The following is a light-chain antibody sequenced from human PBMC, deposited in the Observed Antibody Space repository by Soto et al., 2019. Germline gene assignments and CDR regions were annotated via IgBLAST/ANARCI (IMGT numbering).Light chain of an antibody. V-gene: IGLV2-14*03. Sequence: QSALTQPASVSGSPGQSITISCTGTNSGVGAYVYVSWYQHYPGKAPKVIIYDVSNRPSGVSNRFSGSRSGNTASLTISGLQPEDAADYYCSSYTGTTGVFGTGTKLTVL. CDR1: NSGVGAYVY. J-gene: IGLJ1*01. CDR2: DVS. CDR3: SSYTGTTGV.